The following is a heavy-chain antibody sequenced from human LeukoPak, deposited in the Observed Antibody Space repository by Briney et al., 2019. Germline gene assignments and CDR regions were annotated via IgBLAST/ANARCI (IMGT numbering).Heavy chain of an antibody. CDR2: IGAGGTFT. CDR1: GFTFSSYA. Sequence: GGSLSLSCTASGFTFSSYAMNWVRQAPGKGLEWVSGIGAGGTFTYYADSVKGRFTISRDNSRNTLYLQMNSLRADDTAVYYCAKDLHYTTYGYYFDYWRQGTLVTVSS. D-gene: IGHD4-11*01. CDR3: AKDLHYTTYGYYFDY. J-gene: IGHJ4*02. V-gene: IGHV3-23*01.